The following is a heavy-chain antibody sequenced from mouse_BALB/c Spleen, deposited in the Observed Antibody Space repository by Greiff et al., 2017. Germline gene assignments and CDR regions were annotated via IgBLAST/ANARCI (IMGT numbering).Heavy chain of an antibody. CDR3: ARVYYRYERAMDY. Sequence: EVMLVESGGGLVQPGGSLKLSCAASGFTFSSYGMSWVRQTPDKRLELVATINSNGGSTYYPDSVKGRFTISRDNAKNTLYLQMSSLKSEDTAMYYCARVYYRYERAMDYWGQGTSVTVSS. V-gene: IGHV5-6-3*01. J-gene: IGHJ4*01. CDR2: INSNGGST. D-gene: IGHD2-14*01. CDR1: GFTFSSYG.